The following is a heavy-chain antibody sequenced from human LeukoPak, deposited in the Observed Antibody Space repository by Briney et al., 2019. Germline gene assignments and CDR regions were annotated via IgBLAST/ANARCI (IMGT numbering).Heavy chain of an antibody. V-gene: IGHV3-48*04. J-gene: IGHJ6*03. CDR3: ARERNFCYMDV. CDR1: GFTFTTYN. Sequence: ARGSLRLSCAASGFTFTTYNMIWVRQAPGKGLEWVSFISNSGSTTYYADSVKGRFTLSRDNAKNSLYLQMNTLRAEDTAVYYCARERNFCYMDVWGKGTRVTVSS. CDR2: ISNSGSTT.